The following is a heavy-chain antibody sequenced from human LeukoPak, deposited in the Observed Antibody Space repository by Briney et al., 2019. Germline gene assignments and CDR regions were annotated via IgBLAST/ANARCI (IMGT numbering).Heavy chain of an antibody. CDR3: ARAQPYCSSASCHYYFDY. CDR2: MNPNSGNT. J-gene: IGHJ4*02. V-gene: IGHV1-8*03. D-gene: IGHD2-2*01. CDR1: GYTFTSYD. Sequence: ASVKVSCKASGYTFTSYDINWVRQATGQGLEWMGWMNPNSGNTGYAQKFQGRVTITRNTSISTAYMELSSLRSEDTAVYYCARAQPYCSSASCHYYFDYWGQGTLVTASS.